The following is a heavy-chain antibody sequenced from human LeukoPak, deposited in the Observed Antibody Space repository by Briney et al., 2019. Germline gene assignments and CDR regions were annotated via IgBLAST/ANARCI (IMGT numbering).Heavy chain of an antibody. D-gene: IGHD3-3*01. CDR2: ISGSGGST. CDR1: GFTFSSYA. CDR3: AKALLRFLEWLPSDY. J-gene: IGHJ4*02. Sequence: QPGGSLRLSCAASGFTFSSYAMSWIRQAPGKGLEWVSAISGSGGSTYYADSVKGRFTISRDNSKNTLYLQMNSLRAEDTAVYYCAKALLRFLEWLPSDYWGQGTLVTVSS. V-gene: IGHV3-23*01.